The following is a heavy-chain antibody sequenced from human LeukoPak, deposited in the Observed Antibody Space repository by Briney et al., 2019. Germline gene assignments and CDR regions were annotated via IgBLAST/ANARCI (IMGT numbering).Heavy chain of an antibody. CDR2: IYSGGST. D-gene: IGHD3-10*01. CDR3: ARSISMVRGDPYYFDY. J-gene: IGHJ4*02. V-gene: IGHV3-66*01. Sequence: PGGSLRLSCAASGFTVSSNYMSWVRQAPGKGLEWVSVIYSGGSTYYADSVKGRFTISRDNSKNTLYLQMNSLRAEDTAVYYCARSISMVRGDPYYFDYWGQGTLVTVSS. CDR1: GFTVSSNY.